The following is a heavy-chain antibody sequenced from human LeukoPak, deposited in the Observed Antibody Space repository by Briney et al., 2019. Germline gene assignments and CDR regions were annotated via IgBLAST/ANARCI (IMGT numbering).Heavy chain of an antibody. Sequence: SVKVSCNLSGGTFSNYAISWVRQAPGQGLGWMGRIIPFFDITNYGQKFQGRVTFTADKSTATAYMELTSLRSEDTAIYFCARDTTVISPPSFWGRGTLVTVSS. J-gene: IGHJ4*02. CDR3: ARDTTVISPPSF. CDR1: GGTFSNYA. CDR2: IIPFFDIT. D-gene: IGHD4-11*01. V-gene: IGHV1-69*04.